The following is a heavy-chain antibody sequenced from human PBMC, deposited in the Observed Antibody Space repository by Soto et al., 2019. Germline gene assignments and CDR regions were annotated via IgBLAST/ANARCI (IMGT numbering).Heavy chain of an antibody. V-gene: IGHV3-33*01. CDR2: IWYHGNTE. D-gene: IGHD3-10*01. J-gene: IGHJ3*01. CDR1: GFTFSLYG. Sequence: QVQLVESGGGVVQPGTSLRLSCAASGFTFSLYGMNWVRQAPGKGLESVALIWYHGNTEEYAESVKGRFTISRDNSRNTLFLQIHSLRVEDTAVYYCARGPGSGIHLSTFDGWGEGTMVTVSS. CDR3: ARGPGSGIHLSTFDG.